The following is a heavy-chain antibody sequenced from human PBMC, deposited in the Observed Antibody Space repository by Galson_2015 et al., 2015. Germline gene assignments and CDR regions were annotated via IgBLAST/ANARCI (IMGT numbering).Heavy chain of an antibody. Sequence: PALVKPTQTLTLTCTVSGFSLSNARMGVSWICQPPGKALEWLAHIFSNDEKSYSTSLKSRLTISKDTSKSQVVLTMTNMDPVDTATYYCARSPLAQDYYDSSGYYLSYYFDYWGQGTLVTVSS. CDR2: IFSNDEK. CDR1: GFSLSNARMG. D-gene: IGHD3-22*01. CDR3: ARSPLAQDYYDSSGYYLSYYFDY. V-gene: IGHV2-26*01. J-gene: IGHJ4*02.